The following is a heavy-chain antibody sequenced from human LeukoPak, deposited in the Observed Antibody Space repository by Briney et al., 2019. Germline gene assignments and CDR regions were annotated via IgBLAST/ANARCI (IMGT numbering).Heavy chain of an antibody. CDR1: GFSFSSYA. J-gene: IGHJ4*02. Sequence: GGSLRLSCAASGFSFSSYAMNWVRQAPGEGLEWVSTISGSGVSTFYADSVKGRFTISRDNSKGTLYLQMNSLRAEDTAVYYCAKCPTDYDSLTGYYPFDYWGQGTLVTVSS. CDR3: AKCPTDYDSLTGYYPFDY. CDR2: ISGSGVST. D-gene: IGHD3-9*01. V-gene: IGHV3-23*01.